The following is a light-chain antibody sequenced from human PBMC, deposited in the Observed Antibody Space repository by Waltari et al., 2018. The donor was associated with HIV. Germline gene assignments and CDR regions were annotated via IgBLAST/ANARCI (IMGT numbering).Light chain of an antibody. CDR3: CSYTGTGVV. J-gene: IGLJ2*01. Sequence: QSALTQPASVSGSPGQSITISCTGTSSDVGAYNLVSWYQQHAGKAPKLVIFEVTQRPSGVSDRFSGSRSGNTASLTISGLQADDEGDYYCCSYTGTGVVFGGGTKLTVL. CDR2: EVT. CDR1: SSDVGAYNL. V-gene: IGLV2-23*02.